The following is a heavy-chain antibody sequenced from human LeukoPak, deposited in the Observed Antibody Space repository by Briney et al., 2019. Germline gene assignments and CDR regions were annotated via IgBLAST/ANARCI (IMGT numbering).Heavy chain of an antibody. Sequence: GGSLRLSCAASGFTFSSYAMSWVRQAPGKGLEWVSAISGSGGGTYYADSVKGRFTISRDNSKNTLYLQMNSLRAEDTAVYYRAKARFLEWLPLDYWGQGTLVTVSS. D-gene: IGHD3-3*01. V-gene: IGHV3-23*01. CDR1: GFTFSSYA. CDR2: ISGSGGGT. J-gene: IGHJ4*02. CDR3: AKARFLEWLPLDY.